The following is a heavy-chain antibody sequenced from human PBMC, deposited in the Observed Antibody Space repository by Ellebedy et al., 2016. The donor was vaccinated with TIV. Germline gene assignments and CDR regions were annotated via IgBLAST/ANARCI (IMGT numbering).Heavy chain of an antibody. D-gene: IGHD3-10*01. CDR3: ASGGLWFGV. Sequence: MPSETLSLTCAVYGGSFSGYYWSWIRQPPGKGLEWIGEINHSGNTNYNPSLKTRFTVSLDTSNNQFSLKLSSVTAADTAVYYCASGGLWFGVWGQGTTVTVSS. CDR1: GGSFSGYY. CDR2: INHSGNT. J-gene: IGHJ6*02. V-gene: IGHV4-34*01.